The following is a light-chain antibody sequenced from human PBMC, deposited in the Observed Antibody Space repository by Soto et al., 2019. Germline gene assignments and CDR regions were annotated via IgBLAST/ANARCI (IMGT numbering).Light chain of an antibody. Sequence: DIQMTQSPSSLSASVGDRVTFSCRASQAIYNHLAWCQQKPGKVPKLLIYAASTLQSGGPSRFSGSGSGTDFTLTISSLQPEDVATYFCQNYNSALWTFGQGTKVEI. CDR1: QAIYNH. CDR2: AAS. CDR3: QNYNSALWT. J-gene: IGKJ1*01. V-gene: IGKV1-27*01.